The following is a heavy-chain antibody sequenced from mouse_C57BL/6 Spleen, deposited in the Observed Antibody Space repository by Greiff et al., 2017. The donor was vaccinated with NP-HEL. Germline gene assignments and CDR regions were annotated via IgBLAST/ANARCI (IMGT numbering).Heavy chain of an antibody. J-gene: IGHJ2*01. V-gene: IGHV1-9*01. CDR1: GYTFTGYW. CDR3: ARRGKGGWYYFDY. D-gene: IGHD3-3*01. CDR2: ILPGSGST. Sequence: VQLQQSGAELMKPGASVKLSCKATGYTFTGYWIEWVKQRPGHGLEWIGEILPGSGSTNYTEKFKGKATFTADTSSNTAYMQLSSLTTEDSAIYYCARRGKGGWYYFDYWGQGTTLTVSS.